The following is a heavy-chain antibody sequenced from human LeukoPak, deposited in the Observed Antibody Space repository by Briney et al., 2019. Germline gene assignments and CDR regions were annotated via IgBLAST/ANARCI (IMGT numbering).Heavy chain of an antibody. V-gene: IGHV4-59*11. CDR2: IHYTGKP. CDR1: GGSISGHY. CDR3: ARFGVDYDMDV. J-gene: IGHJ6*02. D-gene: IGHD3-16*01. Sequence: SETLSLTCSVSGGSISGHYWTWIRQPPGKGLEWIGQIHYTGKPDYNPSLKSRITISVDTSKNQVSLQVSSVTAAGSAIYYCARFGVDYDMDVWGHGTTVTVFS.